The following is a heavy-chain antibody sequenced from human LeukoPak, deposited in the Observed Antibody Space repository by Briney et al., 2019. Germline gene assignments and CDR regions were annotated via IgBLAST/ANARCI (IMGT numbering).Heavy chain of an antibody. CDR1: GFTFSSHA. CDR3: AKADCSSVYCFVRDF. CDR2: ISGSGDGI. J-gene: IGHJ4*02. Sequence: GGSLRLSCTASGFTFSSHAMSWVRQAPGKGLEWVSLISGSGDGINYADSVQGRFTISRDNSKNTLCLEMNSLRAEDTAVYHCAKADCSSVYCFVRDFWGQGTLVTVSS. V-gene: IGHV3-23*01. D-gene: IGHD5/OR15-5a*01.